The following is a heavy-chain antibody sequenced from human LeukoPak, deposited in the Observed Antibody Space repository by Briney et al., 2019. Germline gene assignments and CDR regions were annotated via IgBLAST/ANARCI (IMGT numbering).Heavy chain of an antibody. D-gene: IGHD2-2*01. CDR2: IHYSGST. J-gene: IGHJ5*02. CDR1: GGSISGYY. Sequence: SETLSLTCTVSGGSISGYYWSWIRQPPGQGLEWIGYIHYSGSTNYNPSLKSRVTISVDTSRNQFSLRLSSVTAADTAVYYCARRSEYHWFDPWGQGTLVTVSS. V-gene: IGHV4-59*12. CDR3: ARRSEYHWFDP.